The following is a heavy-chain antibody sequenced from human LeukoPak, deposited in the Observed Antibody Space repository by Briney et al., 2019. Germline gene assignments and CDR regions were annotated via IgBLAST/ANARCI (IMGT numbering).Heavy chain of an antibody. J-gene: IGHJ2*01. D-gene: IGHD3-9*01. CDR2: INHSGST. CDR1: GGSFSGYY. Sequence: PSETLSLTCAVYGGSFSGYYWSWIRQPPGKGLEWIGEINHSGSTNYNPSLKSRVTISVDTSKNQFSLKLSSVTAADTAVYYCARGGRIPRFDWLPRDWYFDLWGRGTLVTVSS. V-gene: IGHV4-34*01. CDR3: ARGGRIPRFDWLPRDWYFDL.